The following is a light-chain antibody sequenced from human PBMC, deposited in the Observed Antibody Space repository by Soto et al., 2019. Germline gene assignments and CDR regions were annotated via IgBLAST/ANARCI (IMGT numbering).Light chain of an antibody. CDR1: SSDVGGYNY. Sequence: QSALTQPASVSGSPGQSITISCTGTSSDVGGYNYVSWYQQHPGKAPKLMIYDVTNRPSGVSNRFSGSKSGNTASLTISGLQAEDEADYYCSSYTRISTYVFGTGTKVTVL. CDR2: DVT. V-gene: IGLV2-14*01. CDR3: SSYTRISTYV. J-gene: IGLJ1*01.